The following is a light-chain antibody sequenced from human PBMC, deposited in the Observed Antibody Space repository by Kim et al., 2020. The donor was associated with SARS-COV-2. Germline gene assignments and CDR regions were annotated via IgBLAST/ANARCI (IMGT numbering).Light chain of an antibody. V-gene: IGKV3-20*01. Sequence: LPPGERATPSRTASQSVPSNSLARYQPKPGQTPRLHIYGASSRAPGIPVRFSGSGSGTDFSLTISRLEPEDFAVYYCQQYGSSPRFGGGTKVDIK. CDR3: QQYGSSPR. CDR2: GAS. J-gene: IGKJ4*01. CDR1: QSVPSNS.